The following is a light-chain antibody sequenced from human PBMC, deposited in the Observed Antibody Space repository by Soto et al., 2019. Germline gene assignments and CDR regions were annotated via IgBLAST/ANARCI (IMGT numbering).Light chain of an antibody. Sequence: VMTQSPATLSVSPGERATLSCRASQSVSSNLAWYQQKPGQAPRLLIYGASTGATGIPARFSGSGSGTEFTLTISSLQSEDFAVYYCQQYNNWPRTFGQGTKVDIK. V-gene: IGKV3-15*01. CDR1: QSVSSN. J-gene: IGKJ1*01. CDR2: GAS. CDR3: QQYNNWPRT.